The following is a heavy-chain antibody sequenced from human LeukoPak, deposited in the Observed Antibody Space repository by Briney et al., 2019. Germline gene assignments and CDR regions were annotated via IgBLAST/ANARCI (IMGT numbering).Heavy chain of an antibody. Sequence: PSETLSLTCTASGGSISSGGYYWSWIRQHPGKGLEWIGYIYYSGSTYYNPSLKSRVTISVDTSKNQFSLKLSSVTAADTAVYYCAREWLLFRGFDPWGQGTLVTVSS. V-gene: IGHV4-31*03. CDR1: GGSISSGGYY. D-gene: IGHD3-3*01. CDR3: AREWLLFRGFDP. J-gene: IGHJ5*02. CDR2: IYYSGST.